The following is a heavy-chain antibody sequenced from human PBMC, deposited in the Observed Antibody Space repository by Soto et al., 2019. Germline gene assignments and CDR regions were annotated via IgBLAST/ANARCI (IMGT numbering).Heavy chain of an antibody. CDR3: ARQGGWRGDYFDY. D-gene: IGHD6-19*01. V-gene: IGHV4-39*01. Sequence: SETLSLTCTVSGGSISSSSYYWGWIRQPPGKGLEWIGSIYYSGSTYYNPSLKSRVTISVDTSKNQFSLKLSSVTAADTAVYYCARQGGWRGDYFDYWGQGTLVTVSS. CDR1: GGSISSSSYY. J-gene: IGHJ4*02. CDR2: IYYSGST.